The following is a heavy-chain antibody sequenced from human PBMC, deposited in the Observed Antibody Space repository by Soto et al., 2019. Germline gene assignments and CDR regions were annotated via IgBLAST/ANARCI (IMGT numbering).Heavy chain of an antibody. D-gene: IGHD6-6*01. V-gene: IGHV3-33*08. CDR2: IWYDGSNK. CDR1: GFSFSSYG. J-gene: IGHJ4*02. CDR3: ARDPEQFPYSSSFSLDY. Sequence: PGGSLRLSCAASGFSFSSYGMHWVRQAPGKGLEWVAVIWYDGSNKYYADSVKGRFTISRDNSKNTLYLQMNSLRAEDTAVYYCARDPEQFPYSSSFSLDYWGQGTLVTVSS.